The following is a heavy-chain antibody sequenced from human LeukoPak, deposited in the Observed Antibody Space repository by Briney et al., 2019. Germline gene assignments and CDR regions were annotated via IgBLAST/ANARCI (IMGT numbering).Heavy chain of an antibody. CDR1: GFTSSSYG. CDR2: IWYDGSNK. J-gene: IGHJ4*02. D-gene: IGHD3-10*01. V-gene: IGHV3-33*06. Sequence: GGSLRLSCAASGFTSSSYGMHWVRQAPGKGLEWVAVIWYDGSNKYYADSVKGRFTISRDNSKNTLYLQMNSLRAEDTAVYYCAKNSVYYGSGSIRGDYFDYWGQGTLVTVSS. CDR3: AKNSVYYGSGSIRGDYFDY.